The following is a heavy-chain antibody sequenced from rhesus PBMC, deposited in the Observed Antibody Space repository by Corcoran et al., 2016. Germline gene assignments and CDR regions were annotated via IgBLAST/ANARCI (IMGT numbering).Heavy chain of an antibody. CDR1: GGSFSSYW. CDR2: INGNSGST. Sequence: QVQLQESGPGLVKPSATLSLTCAVSGGSFSSYWWSWIRQPPGKGLEWIGEINGNSGSTNYNPSLKSRVTISKDASKNQFSLKLSSVTAADTAVYYCARSVIAAAAGAFDYWGQGVLVTVSS. CDR3: ARSVIAAAAGAFDY. D-gene: IGHD6-25*01. V-gene: IGHV4-80*01. J-gene: IGHJ4*01.